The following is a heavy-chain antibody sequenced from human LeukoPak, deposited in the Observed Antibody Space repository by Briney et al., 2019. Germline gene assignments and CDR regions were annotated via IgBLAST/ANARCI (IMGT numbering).Heavy chain of an antibody. V-gene: IGHV4-30-2*01. CDR1: GGSISSGGYY. J-gene: IGHJ4*02. Sequence: SETLSLTCTVSGGSISSGGYYWSWIRQPPGKGLEWIGYIYHSGSTYYNPSLKSRVTISVDRSKNQFSLKLSSVTAADTAVYYCARGTNGHTGVFDYWGQGTLVTVSS. CDR2: IYHSGST. CDR3: ARGTNGHTGVFDY. D-gene: IGHD1-14*01.